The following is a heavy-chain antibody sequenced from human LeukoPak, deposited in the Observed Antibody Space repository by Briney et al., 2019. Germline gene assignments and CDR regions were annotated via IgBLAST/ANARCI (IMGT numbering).Heavy chain of an antibody. V-gene: IGHV4-59*01. Sequence: SETLSLTCTVSGGSISSYYWSWIRQPPGKGLEWIGYIYYSGSTNYNPSLKSRVTISVDTSKNQFSLKLSSVTAADTAVYYCARVSDVGTVDYWGQGTLVTVSS. CDR2: IYYSGST. CDR1: GGSISSYY. D-gene: IGHD1-26*01. CDR3: ARVSDVGTVDY. J-gene: IGHJ4*02.